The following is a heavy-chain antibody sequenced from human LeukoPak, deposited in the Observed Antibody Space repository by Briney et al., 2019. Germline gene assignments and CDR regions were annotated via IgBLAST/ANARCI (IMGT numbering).Heavy chain of an antibody. CDR3: ARERVVVVAGTDYYYYYGMDV. Sequence: ASVKVSCKASGYTFTGYYMHWVRQAPGQGLEWMGWINPNSGGTNYAQKFQGRVTMTRDTSISTAYMELSRLRSDDTAVYYCARERVVVVAGTDYYYYYGMDVWGQGTTVTVSS. D-gene: IGHD2-15*01. CDR2: INPNSGGT. J-gene: IGHJ6*02. V-gene: IGHV1-2*02. CDR1: GYTFTGYY.